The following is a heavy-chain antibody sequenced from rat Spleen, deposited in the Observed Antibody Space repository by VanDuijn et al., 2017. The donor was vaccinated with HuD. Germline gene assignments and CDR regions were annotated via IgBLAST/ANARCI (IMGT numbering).Heavy chain of an antibody. CDR3: ATGPRILRLDWFAY. V-gene: IGHV5S10*01. D-gene: IGHD1-6*01. Sequence: EVQLVESDGGLVQPGRSLKLSCAASGFTFRDYYMAWVRQAPTKGMEWVATIIYDGTRTFYRDSMKGRFTVSRDNAKSTLYLQMDSLTSEDTATYYCATGPRILRLDWFAYWGQGTLVTVSS. J-gene: IGHJ3*01. CDR1: GFTFRDYY. CDR2: IIYDGTRT.